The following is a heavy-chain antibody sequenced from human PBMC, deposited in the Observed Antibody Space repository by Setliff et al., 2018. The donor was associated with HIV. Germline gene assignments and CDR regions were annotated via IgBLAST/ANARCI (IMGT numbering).Heavy chain of an antibody. CDR2: LSPSGTT. V-gene: IGHV4-34*01. Sequence: SETLSLNCTVYGGSFSNYYTNWIRQPPGKGLEWIGELSPSGTTRSNPSLQSRVTISLDTSNNQFSLKLTSVTAADTAMYYCASFFVTTVTNQDYWGQGTPVTVSS. D-gene: IGHD4-17*01. CDR1: GGSFSNYY. J-gene: IGHJ4*02. CDR3: ASFFVTTVTNQDY.